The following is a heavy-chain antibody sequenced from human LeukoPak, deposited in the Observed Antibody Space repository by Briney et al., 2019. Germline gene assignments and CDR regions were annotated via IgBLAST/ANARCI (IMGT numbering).Heavy chain of an antibody. V-gene: IGHV1-69*05. CDR3: ASARYSSGWYLEYFQH. CDR1: GGTFSSNA. CDR2: IIPIFGTA. J-gene: IGHJ1*01. D-gene: IGHD6-19*01. Sequence: ASVKASCKASGGTFSSNAISWVRQAPGQGLEWMGRIIPIFGTANYAQKFQGRVTITTDESTSTAYMELSSLRSEDTAVYYCASARYSSGWYLEYFQHWGQGTLVTVSS.